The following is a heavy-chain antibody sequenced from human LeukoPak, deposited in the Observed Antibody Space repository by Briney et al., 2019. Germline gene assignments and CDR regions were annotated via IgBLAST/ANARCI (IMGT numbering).Heavy chain of an antibody. CDR2: IYRGGST. CDR1: GFTVSSNN. V-gene: IGHV3-53*01. CDR3: ARDRSECSGGSCYSGGFDY. J-gene: IGHJ4*02. Sequence: PGGSLRLSCAASGFTVSSNNMSWVRQAPGKGLEWVSVIYRGGSTYYADSGKGRFTISRDNSNNTLYLQMNSLRAEDTAVYYCARDRSECSGGSCYSGGFDYWGQGTLVTVSA. D-gene: IGHD2-15*01.